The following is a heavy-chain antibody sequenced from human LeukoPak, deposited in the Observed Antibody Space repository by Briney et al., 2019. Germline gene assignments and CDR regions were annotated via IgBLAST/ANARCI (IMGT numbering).Heavy chain of an antibody. D-gene: IGHD2-2*01. CDR2: ISYSGST. CDR3: ARCYEN. V-gene: IGHV4-59*01. CDR1: RGSIYRYY. Sequence: SETLSLTCTLRRGSIYRYYCRWLRQPPGKGLEWIGYISYSGSTNYNPSLKSRVTISVDTSKNLLFLKLTSVTAADTALYYCARCYENWGQGTLVTVSS. J-gene: IGHJ4*02.